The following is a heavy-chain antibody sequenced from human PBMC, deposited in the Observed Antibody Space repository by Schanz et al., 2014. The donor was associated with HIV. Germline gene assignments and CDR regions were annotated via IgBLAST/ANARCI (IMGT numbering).Heavy chain of an antibody. V-gene: IGHV1-69*06. CDR1: GGTFSNYA. CDR2: IIPIFGTA. CDR3: ARAGDISGYYIDY. Sequence: QVQLVQSGAEVKKPGSSVNVSCKTSGGTFSNYAINWVRQAPGRGLEWMGGIIPIFGTANYAQKFQGRVTIIADKSTTTAYMELSNLRSEDTAVYYCARAGDISGYYIDYWGQGTLVTVSS. D-gene: IGHD3-22*01. J-gene: IGHJ4*02.